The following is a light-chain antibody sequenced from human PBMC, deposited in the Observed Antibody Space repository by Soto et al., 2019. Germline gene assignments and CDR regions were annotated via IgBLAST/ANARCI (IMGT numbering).Light chain of an antibody. J-gene: IGKJ1*01. CDR3: QQYAYSPVT. V-gene: IGKV3-20*01. CDR1: PSVSSTS. Sequence: EIVLTQSPGTLSLSPGERATLSCRASPSVSSTSLAWYQQRPGQAPRLLIFDASRRATDIPNRFSGSGSGADFTLTISTLAPEDFAVYYCQQYAYSPVTFGQGTKVEIK. CDR2: DAS.